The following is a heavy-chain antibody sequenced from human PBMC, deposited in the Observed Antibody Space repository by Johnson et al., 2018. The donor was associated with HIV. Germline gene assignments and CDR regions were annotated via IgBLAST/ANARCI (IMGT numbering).Heavy chain of an antibody. D-gene: IGHD1-1*01. Sequence: EVQLVESGGGLVQPGRSLRLSCAASGFTFDDYAMHWVRQAPGKGLEWVSGISWNSGSIGYADSVRGRFTISRDNAKNSLYLQMNSLRAEDTAFYYCAKDLGWNGGAFDICGQGTMVTVSS. CDR1: GFTFDDYA. CDR2: ISWNSGSI. CDR3: AKDLGWNGGAFDI. J-gene: IGHJ3*02. V-gene: IGHV3-9*01.